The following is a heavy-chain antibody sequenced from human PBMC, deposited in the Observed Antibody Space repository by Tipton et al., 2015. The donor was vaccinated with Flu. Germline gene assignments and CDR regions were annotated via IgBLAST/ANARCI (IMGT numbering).Heavy chain of an antibody. V-gene: IGHV4-34*01. CDR2: IRPSGST. D-gene: IGHD6-19*01. CDR3: ARLPRYSSGWGRYFDL. CDR1: GGSFSEYN. J-gene: IGHJ2*01. Sequence: TLSLTCAVYGGSFSEYNWGWVRQSPGTGLEWIGEIRPSGSTNYSPSLKSRVTMSEDTSKNQFSLRLNSVTAADTAVYYCARLPRYSSGWGRYFDLWGRGTRVTVSS.